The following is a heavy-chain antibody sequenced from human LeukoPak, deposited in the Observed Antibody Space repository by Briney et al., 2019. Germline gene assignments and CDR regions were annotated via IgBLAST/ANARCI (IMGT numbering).Heavy chain of an antibody. J-gene: IGHJ4*02. V-gene: IGHV3-43D*03. CDR1: GFTFDNYA. D-gene: IGHD6-6*01. CDR3: AKERFEYSGSPILDY. CDR2: IGWDGGST. Sequence: PGGSLRLSCAASGFTFDNYAMHWDRQAPGKGLEWVSLIGWDGGSTYYVDSVKGRFTISRDNSKNSLYLQMNSLRAEDTALYYCAKERFEYSGSPILDYWGQGTLVTVSS.